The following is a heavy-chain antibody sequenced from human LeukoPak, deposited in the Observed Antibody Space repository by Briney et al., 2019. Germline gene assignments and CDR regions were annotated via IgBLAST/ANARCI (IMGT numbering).Heavy chain of an antibody. D-gene: IGHD5-24*01. CDR1: GGPISSYY. J-gene: IGHJ3*02. V-gene: IGHV4-59*08. CDR2: FYYSGST. CDR3: ARPSRDGYVDAFDI. Sequence: SETLSLTCTVSGGPISSYYWSWFRQPPGKGLGWIGHFYYSGSTSYNPSIKTRVSISVDPTKNQFSLKLTYVTATDTAMYYCARPSRDGYVDAFDIWGQGTMVTVSS.